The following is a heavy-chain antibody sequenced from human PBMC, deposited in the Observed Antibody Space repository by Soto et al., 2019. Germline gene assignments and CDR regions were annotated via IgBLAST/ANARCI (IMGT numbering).Heavy chain of an antibody. CDR2: IHGGNGNT. Sequence: QVQLVQSGAEVKKPGASVKVSCNTSGYTFTSYAMHWVRQAPGQRLEWMGWIHGGNGNTKFSQKCQGRVTITRDTSASTGEREVRSLRPGDTDVDSSARDPPMNRDGMDLWGQGTTVTVSS. CDR1: GYTFTSYA. J-gene: IGHJ6*02. V-gene: IGHV1-3*01. CDR3: ARDPPMNRDGMDL.